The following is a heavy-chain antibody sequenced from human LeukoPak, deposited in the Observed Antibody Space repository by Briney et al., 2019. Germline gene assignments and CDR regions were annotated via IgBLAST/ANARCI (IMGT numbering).Heavy chain of an antibody. CDR3: ARDGYNPIDY. CDR2: IYYSGST. J-gene: IGHJ4*02. CDR1: GGSVSSDSYY. V-gene: IGHV4-39*02. Sequence: SETLSLTCTVSGGSVSSDSYYWGWIRQPPGKGLEWIGTIYYSGSTYYNPPLKSRVTISVDTSKNQFSLKLSSVTAADTAVYYCARDGYNPIDYWGQGTLVTVSS. D-gene: IGHD5-24*01.